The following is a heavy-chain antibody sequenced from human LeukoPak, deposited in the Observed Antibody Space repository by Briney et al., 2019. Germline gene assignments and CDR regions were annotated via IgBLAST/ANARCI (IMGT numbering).Heavy chain of an antibody. CDR1: GGSFSGYY. J-gene: IGHJ5*02. V-gene: IGHV4-34*01. CDR2: INHSGST. CDR3: ARGGGASGYYYSS. D-gene: IGHD3-22*01. Sequence: SETLSLTCAVYGGSFSGYYWTWIRQPPGKGLEWIGEINHSGSTNYSPSLKSRVTISVDTSKNQFSLKLSSVTAADTAVYYCARGGGASGYYYSSWGQGILVTVSS.